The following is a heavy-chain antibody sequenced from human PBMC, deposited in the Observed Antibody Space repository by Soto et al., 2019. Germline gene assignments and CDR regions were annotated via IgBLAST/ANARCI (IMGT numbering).Heavy chain of an antibody. D-gene: IGHD5-18*01. CDR1: GFTFSSYG. J-gene: IGHJ4*02. CDR3: AKDFDSLLGYSYDY. Sequence: QVRLVESGGGVVQPGRSLRLSCAASGFTFSSYGMHWVRQAPGKGLEWVAVISYDGSNKYYADSVKGRFTISRDNSKNTLYLQMNSLRAEDTAVYYCAKDFDSLLGYSYDYWGQGTLVTVSS. CDR2: ISYDGSNK. V-gene: IGHV3-30*18.